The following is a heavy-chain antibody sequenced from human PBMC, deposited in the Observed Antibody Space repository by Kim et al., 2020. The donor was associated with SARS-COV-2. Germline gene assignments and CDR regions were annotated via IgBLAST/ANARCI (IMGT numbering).Heavy chain of an antibody. Sequence: SETLSLTCAVYGGSFSGYYWSWIRQPPGKGLEWIGEINHSGSTNYNPSLKSRVTISVDTSKNQFSLKLSSVTAADTAVYYCARVPPAYYYDSSDSLGFDYWGQGTLVTVSS. V-gene: IGHV4-34*01. D-gene: IGHD3-22*01. CDR3: ARVPPAYYYDSSDSLGFDY. J-gene: IGHJ4*02. CDR2: INHSGST. CDR1: GGSFSGYY.